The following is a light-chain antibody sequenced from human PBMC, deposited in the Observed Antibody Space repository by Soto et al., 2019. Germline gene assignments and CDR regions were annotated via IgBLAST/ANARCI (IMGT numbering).Light chain of an antibody. CDR2: GAS. CDR1: QSVDDN. Sequence: IVMTQSPATLSVSPGERATLSCRASQSVDDNLAWYQQKPGQAPRLLIYGASTRATGIPDRFSGSGSGTDFTLTISRLEPEDFAVYYCQQYDNSWTFGQGTKVDIK. J-gene: IGKJ1*01. CDR3: QQYDNSWT. V-gene: IGKV3-15*01.